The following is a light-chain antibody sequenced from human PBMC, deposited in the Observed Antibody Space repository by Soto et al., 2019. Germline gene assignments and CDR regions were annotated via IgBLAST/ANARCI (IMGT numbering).Light chain of an antibody. J-gene: IGKJ2*01. CDR3: QQYDNLPYT. CDR2: DAS. CDR1: QGISHF. V-gene: IGKV1-33*01. Sequence: DIQMTQSPSSLSASLGDRITFTCRASQGISHFLAWYQQKPGKVPKLLIFDASNLETGVPSRFSGSGSGTDFSFSISSLQPEDIATYYCQQYDNLPYTFGQGTKLEIK.